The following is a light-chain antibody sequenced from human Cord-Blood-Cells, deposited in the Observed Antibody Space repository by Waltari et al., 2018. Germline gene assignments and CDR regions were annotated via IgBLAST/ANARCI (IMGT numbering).Light chain of an antibody. CDR2: AAS. J-gene: IGKJ3*01. CDR3: QQSYSTPEKTRH. V-gene: IGKV1-39*01. Sequence: DIQMTQSPSSLSASVGDRVTITCRASQSISSYLNWYQQKPGKAPKLLIYAASSLQSGVPSRFSGSGSGTDFTLTISSLQPEDFATYYCQQSYSTPEKTRHFGPGTKVDIK. CDR1: QSISSY.